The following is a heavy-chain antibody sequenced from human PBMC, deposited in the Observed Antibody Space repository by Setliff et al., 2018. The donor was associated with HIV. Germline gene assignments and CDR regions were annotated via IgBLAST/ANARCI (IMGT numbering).Heavy chain of an antibody. J-gene: IGHJ4*02. CDR1: GDYISSGGYY. V-gene: IGHV4-31*03. D-gene: IGHD3-16*01. CDR2: SYYSGST. CDR3: ARERSLITNRRYFDS. Sequence: SSETLSLTCTVSGDYISSGGYYWSWIRQHPGKGLEWIGYSYYSGSTYYNPSLQSRVTISVDTSKNHFSLKLNSVTAADTAVYYCARERSLITNRRYFDSWGQGTLVTVSS.